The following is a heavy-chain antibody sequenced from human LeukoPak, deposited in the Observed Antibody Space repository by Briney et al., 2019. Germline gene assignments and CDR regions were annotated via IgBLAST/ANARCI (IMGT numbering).Heavy chain of an antibody. J-gene: IGHJ4*02. CDR1: GFTFRNYY. V-gene: IGHV3-30-3*01. CDR3: ARDPSYYYDSMAYDY. Sequence: GRSLRLSCAASGFTFRNYYMHWVRQAPGKGLEWVAVISLDGNNENYADSVKGRFSLSRDNSMNTLYLQLNSLRTEDTAMYYCARDPSYYYDSMAYDYWGQGTLVTVSS. D-gene: IGHD3-22*01. CDR2: ISLDGNNE.